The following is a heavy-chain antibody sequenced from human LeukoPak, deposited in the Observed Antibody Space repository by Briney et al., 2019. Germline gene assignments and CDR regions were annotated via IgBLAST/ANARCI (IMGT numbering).Heavy chain of an antibody. J-gene: IGHJ6*03. CDR3: ARSPAGANYYLDV. D-gene: IGHD1-14*01. Sequence: RGSLRLSCAASGFTFSSYEMNWVRQAPGKGLEWVSYISSSGSTIYYADSVKGRFTISRDNAKNSLYLQMKSLRAEDTAVYYCARSPAGANYYLDVWGKGTTVTISS. V-gene: IGHV3-48*03. CDR2: ISSSGSTI. CDR1: GFTFSSYE.